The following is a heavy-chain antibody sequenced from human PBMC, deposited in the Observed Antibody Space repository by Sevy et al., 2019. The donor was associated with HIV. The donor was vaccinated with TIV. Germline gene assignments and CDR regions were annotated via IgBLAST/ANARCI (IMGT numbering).Heavy chain of an antibody. Sequence: GGSLRLSCAASGFTFSIYVMSWVRQAPGKGLEWVSGLSGSGGSTYYADSVKGRFTISRDNSKNTLYLQMNSLRAEDTAVYYCAKDHGDYVWGTFRDYWGQGTLVTVSS. J-gene: IGHJ4*02. CDR1: GFTFSIYV. CDR2: LSGSGGST. D-gene: IGHD3-16*02. CDR3: AKDHGDYVWGTFRDY. V-gene: IGHV3-23*01.